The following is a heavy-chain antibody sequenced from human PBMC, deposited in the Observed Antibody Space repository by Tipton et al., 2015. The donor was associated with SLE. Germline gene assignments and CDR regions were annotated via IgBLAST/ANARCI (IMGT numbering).Heavy chain of an antibody. J-gene: IGHJ3*02. CDR1: GASVTTSY. CDR3: ARDYYGSGFDAFDI. D-gene: IGHD3-10*01. V-gene: IGHV4-59*02. Sequence: TLSLTCAVSGASVTTSYWTWLRQPPGKGLERIGWIYHTGSTDYNPSLKSRVTISVDTSKNQFSLRLSSVTAADTAVYYCARDYYGSGFDAFDIWGQGTMVTVSS. CDR2: IYHTGST.